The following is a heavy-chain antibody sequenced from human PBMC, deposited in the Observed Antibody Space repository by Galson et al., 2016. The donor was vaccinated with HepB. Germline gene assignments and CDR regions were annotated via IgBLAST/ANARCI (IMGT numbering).Heavy chain of an antibody. CDR1: GFTFSSYA. J-gene: IGHJ6*02. CDR3: AISYYYASGSREWDYYYGMDV. CDR2: ISYDGSNK. V-gene: IGHV3-30*04. Sequence: SLRLSCAASGFTFSSYAMHWVRQAPGKGLEWVAVISYDGSNKYYVDSVKGRFTISRDNSKNTLYLQMNSLRPEDTAVYYCAISYYYASGSREWDYYYGMDVWGQGTTVTVSS. D-gene: IGHD3-10*01.